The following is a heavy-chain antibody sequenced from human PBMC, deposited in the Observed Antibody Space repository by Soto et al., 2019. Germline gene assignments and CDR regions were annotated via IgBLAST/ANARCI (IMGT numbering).Heavy chain of an antibody. V-gene: IGHV3-23*01. Sequence: QPGGSLRLSCAASGFTFSSYAMSWVRQAPGKGLEWVSAISGSGGSTYYADSVKGRFTISRDNSKNTLYLQMNSLRAEDTAVYYCAKDCAVGGDCYKMYYYYGMDVWGQGTTVTVSS. D-gene: IGHD2-21*02. CDR2: ISGSGGST. CDR1: GFTFSSYA. CDR3: AKDCAVGGDCYKMYYYYGMDV. J-gene: IGHJ6*02.